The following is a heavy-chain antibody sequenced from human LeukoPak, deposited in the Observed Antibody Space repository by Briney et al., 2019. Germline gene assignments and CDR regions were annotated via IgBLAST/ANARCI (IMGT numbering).Heavy chain of an antibody. Sequence: GGSLRLSRAASGFTFSSYSMNWVRQAPGKGLEWVSSISSSSSYIYYADSVKGRFTISRDNAKNSLYLQMNSLRAEDTAVYYCARDRTLVGATPYWGQGTLVTVSS. V-gene: IGHV3-21*01. J-gene: IGHJ4*02. CDR2: ISSSSSYI. D-gene: IGHD1-26*01. CDR3: ARDRTLVGATPY. CDR1: GFTFSSYS.